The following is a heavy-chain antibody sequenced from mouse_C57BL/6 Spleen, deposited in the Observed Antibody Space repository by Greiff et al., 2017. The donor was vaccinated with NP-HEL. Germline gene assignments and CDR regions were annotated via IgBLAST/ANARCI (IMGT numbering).Heavy chain of an antibody. J-gene: IGHJ3*01. D-gene: IGHD2-3*01. CDR2: IWTGGGT. CDR3: ARNERGYDGYSTFAY. V-gene: IGHV2-9-1*01. CDR1: GFSLTSYA. Sequence: QVQLKQSGPGLVAPSQSLSITCTVSGFSLTSYAISWVRQPPGKGLEWLGVIWTGGGTNYNSALKSRLSISKDNSKSQVFLKMNSLQTDDTARYYCARNERGYDGYSTFAYWGQGTLVTVSA.